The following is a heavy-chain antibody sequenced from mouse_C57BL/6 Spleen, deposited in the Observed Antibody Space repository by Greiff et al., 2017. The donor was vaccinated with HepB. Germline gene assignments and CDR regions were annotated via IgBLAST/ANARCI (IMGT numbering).Heavy chain of an antibody. V-gene: IGHV1-55*01. Sequence: QVHVKQPGAELVKPGASVKMSCKASGYTFTSYWITWVKQRPGQGLEWIGDIYPGSGSTNYNEKFKSKATLTVDTSSSTAYMQLSSLTSEDSAVYYCARNEGYFDVWGTGTTVTVSS. CDR3: ARNEGYFDV. CDR2: IYPGSGST. CDR1: GYTFTSYW. J-gene: IGHJ1*03.